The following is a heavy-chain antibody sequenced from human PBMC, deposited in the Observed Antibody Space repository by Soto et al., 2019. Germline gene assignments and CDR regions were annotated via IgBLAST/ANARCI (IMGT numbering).Heavy chain of an antibody. J-gene: IGHJ5*02. V-gene: IGHV4-4*02. CDR1: GVSITSTNW. CDR2: IYHSGNT. CDR3: ARRTEAAIHRFDP. D-gene: IGHD6-19*01. Sequence: QVQLQGSGPGLVKPSGTLSLTCAVSGVSITSTNWWSLVRQPPGKGLEWIGQIYHSGNTNYNPSLKRRVTMSLNKSSNQLSLKITSVTAANTDVYYCARRTEAAIHRFDPWGQGTL.